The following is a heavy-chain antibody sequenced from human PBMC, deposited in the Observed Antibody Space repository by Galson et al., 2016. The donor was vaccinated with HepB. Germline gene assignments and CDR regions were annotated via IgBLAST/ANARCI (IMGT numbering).Heavy chain of an antibody. CDR1: GGSISSYY. CDR3: ARDLSYCGGDCYSGGFFDY. J-gene: IGHJ4*02. CDR2: IYYSGST. D-gene: IGHD2-21*02. Sequence: ETLSLTCTVSGGSISSYYWSWVRQPPGKGLEWIGYIYYSGSTNYNPSLKSRVTISVDTSKNQFSLKLSSVTAADTAMYYCARDLSYCGGDCYSGGFFDYWGQGTLVTVSS. V-gene: IGHV4-59*01.